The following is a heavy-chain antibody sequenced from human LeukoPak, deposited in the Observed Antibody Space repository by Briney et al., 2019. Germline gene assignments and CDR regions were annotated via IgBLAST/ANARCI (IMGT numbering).Heavy chain of an antibody. CDR1: GGSLSGYY. Sequence: SETLSLTCAVYGGSLSGYYWSWIRQPPGKGLEWIGEINHSESFNYNSSLKSRVTISVDTSKNQFSLKLSSVTAADTAVYYCARRMGRRFGERYYYYHYMDVWGKGTTVTISS. CDR2: INHSESF. D-gene: IGHD3-10*01. V-gene: IGHV4-34*01. CDR3: ARRMGRRFGERYYYYHYMDV. J-gene: IGHJ6*03.